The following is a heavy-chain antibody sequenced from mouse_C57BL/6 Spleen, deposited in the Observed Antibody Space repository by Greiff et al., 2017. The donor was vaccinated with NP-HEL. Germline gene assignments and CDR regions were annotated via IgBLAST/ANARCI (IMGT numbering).Heavy chain of an antibody. D-gene: IGHD2-5*01. Sequence: QVQLQQSGAELARPGASVKLSCKASGYTFTSYGISWVKQRTGQGLEWIGEIYPRSGNTYYNEKFKGKATLTADKSSSTAYMELRSLTSEDSAVYFCATAYYSNYETAMDYWGQGTSVTGSS. V-gene: IGHV1-81*01. CDR2: IYPRSGNT. J-gene: IGHJ4*01. CDR3: ATAYYSNYETAMDY. CDR1: GYTFTSYG.